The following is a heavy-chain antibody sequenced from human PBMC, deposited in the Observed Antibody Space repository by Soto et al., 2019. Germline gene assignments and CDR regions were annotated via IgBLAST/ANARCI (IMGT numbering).Heavy chain of an antibody. V-gene: IGHV4-59*01. CDR1: GGSISSYY. Sequence: QVQLQESGPGLVKPSETLSLTCTVSGGSISSYYWSWIRQPPGKGLEWIGYIYYSGSTNYNPSLKSRVTISVDTSKNPFSLKLSSVTAADTAVYYCAREEVVAATLSWFDPWGQGTLVTVSS. CDR2: IYYSGST. CDR3: AREEVVAATLSWFDP. D-gene: IGHD2-15*01. J-gene: IGHJ5*02.